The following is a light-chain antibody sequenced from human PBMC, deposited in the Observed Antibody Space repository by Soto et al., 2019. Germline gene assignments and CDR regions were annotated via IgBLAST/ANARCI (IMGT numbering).Light chain of an antibody. J-gene: IGKJ1*01. CDR3: QQYNYLPPA. CDR2: GAS. Sequence: TVMTQSPDTLSVSPGERVTLSCRASQSVNTNLAWYQQKPGQGPRLLAHGASTRATGIPARFSGSGSGTEFALTISSLQSEDFADYHCQQYNYLPPAFGEGTKVEMK. V-gene: IGKV3-15*01. CDR1: QSVNTN.